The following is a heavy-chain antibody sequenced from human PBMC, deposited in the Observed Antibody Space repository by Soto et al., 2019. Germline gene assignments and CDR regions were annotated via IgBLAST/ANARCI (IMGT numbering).Heavy chain of an antibody. V-gene: IGHV3-30-3*01. Sequence: QVQLMDSGGAVVQPGRSLRLSCAASGFTFSSYAMHWVRQAPGKGLEWVAIISHDGSSIYYGDSVKGRFTISRDNSKSTLYQQMNSLRSEDTAVYYCARVRQQWLVSAHYFDCWGQGTLVTVSS. CDR2: ISHDGSSI. CDR3: ARVRQQWLVSAHYFDC. CDR1: GFTFSSYA. J-gene: IGHJ4*02. D-gene: IGHD6-19*01.